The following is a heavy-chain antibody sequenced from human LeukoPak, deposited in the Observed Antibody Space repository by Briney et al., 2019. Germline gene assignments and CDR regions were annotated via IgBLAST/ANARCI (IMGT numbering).Heavy chain of an antibody. CDR3: ARRGSSYYYYMDV. CDR1: GGSFSGYY. Sequence: SETLSLTCAVYGGSFSGYYWSWIRQPPGKGLEWIGEINHSGSTNYNPSLKSRVTISVDTSKNQFSLKLSSVTAADTAVYYCARRGSSYYYYMDVWGKGTTVTISS. D-gene: IGHD6-6*01. J-gene: IGHJ6*03. CDR2: INHSGST. V-gene: IGHV4-34*01.